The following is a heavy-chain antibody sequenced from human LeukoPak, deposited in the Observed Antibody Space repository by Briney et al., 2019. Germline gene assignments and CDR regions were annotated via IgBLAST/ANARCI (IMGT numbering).Heavy chain of an antibody. CDR1: GFTFSSYS. J-gene: IGHJ6*02. CDR3: ARDRGSSSWYVYYGMDV. V-gene: IGHV3-48*01. CDR2: ISSSSSTT. Sequence: GGSLRLSCAASGFTFSSYSMNWVRQAPGKGLEWVSYISSSSSTTYYADSVKGRFTISRDNSKNTLYLQMNSLRAEDTAVYYCARDRGSSSWYVYYGMDVWGQGTTVTVSS. D-gene: IGHD6-13*01.